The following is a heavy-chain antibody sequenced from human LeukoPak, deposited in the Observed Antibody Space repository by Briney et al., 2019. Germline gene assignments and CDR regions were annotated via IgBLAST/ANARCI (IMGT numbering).Heavy chain of an antibody. J-gene: IGHJ4*02. V-gene: IGHV4-59*08. CDR2: IYYRGST. D-gene: IGHD4-17*01. CDR3: ARQSYGDYFDY. Sequence: PSETPSLTCTVSGGSISSYYWSWIRHPPGKGLEWIGYIYYRGSTSYNPSLKSRVTILVDTSKNQFSLKLSSVTAADTAVYYCARQSYGDYFDYWGQGTLVTVSS. CDR1: GGSISSYY.